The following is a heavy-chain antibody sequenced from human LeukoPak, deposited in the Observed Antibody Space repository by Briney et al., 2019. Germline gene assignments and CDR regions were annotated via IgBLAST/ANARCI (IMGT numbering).Heavy chain of an antibody. CDR2: IYYSGST. D-gene: IGHD5-18*01. J-gene: IGHJ4*02. Sequence: PSETLSLTCTVSGGSISSSSYYWGWIRQPPGKGLEWIGSIYYSGSTYYNPSLKSRVTISVDTSKNQFSLKLSSVTAADTAVYYCARPYSYGSRSDYWGQGTLVTVSS. V-gene: IGHV4-39*01. CDR1: GGSISSSSYY. CDR3: ARPYSYGSRSDY.